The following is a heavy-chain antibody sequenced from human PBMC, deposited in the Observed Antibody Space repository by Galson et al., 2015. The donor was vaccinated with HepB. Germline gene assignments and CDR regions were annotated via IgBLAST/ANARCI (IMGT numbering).Heavy chain of an antibody. CDR3: ARDRRRYYGSGSRPHAFDI. Sequence: ETLSLTCAVYGGSFSGYYWSWIRQPPGKGLEWIGEINHSGSTNYNPSLKSRVTISVDTSKNQFSLKLSSVTAADTAVYYCARDRRRYYGSGSRPHAFDIWGQGTMVTVSS. V-gene: IGHV4-34*01. D-gene: IGHD3-10*01. J-gene: IGHJ3*02. CDR2: INHSGST. CDR1: GGSFSGYY.